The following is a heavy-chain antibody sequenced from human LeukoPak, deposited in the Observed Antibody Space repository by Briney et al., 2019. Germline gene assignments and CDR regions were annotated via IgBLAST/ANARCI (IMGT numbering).Heavy chain of an antibody. Sequence: GGSLRLSCAASGFTFNRYAMSWVRQAPGKGLEWVSGISGIGGSRYYGDSVKGRFTISRDNSKNTLYPQVNNPRAEDSAVYYCAQTTGPATTVTSSGYMDVWGKGTAVTVSS. J-gene: IGHJ6*03. CDR3: AQTTGPATTVTSSGYMDV. V-gene: IGHV3-23*01. CDR2: ISGIGGSR. CDR1: GFTFNRYA. D-gene: IGHD4-11*01.